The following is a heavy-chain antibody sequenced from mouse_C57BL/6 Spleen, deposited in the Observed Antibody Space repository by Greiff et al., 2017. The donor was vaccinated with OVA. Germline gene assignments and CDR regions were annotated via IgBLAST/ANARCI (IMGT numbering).Heavy chain of an antibody. Sequence: VKLLESGPGLVAPSQSLSIPCTVSGFSLTSYGVSWVRQPPGKGLEWLGAIWGDGSTNYPSALISRLSISKDNSKSQVFLKLTGLQTDDTATYYCAKARLGPCAGWGKGALVTVYA. CDR2: IWGDGST. V-gene: IGHV2-3*01. CDR1: GFSLTSYG. D-gene: IGHD4-1*01. J-gene: IGHJ3*01. CDR3: AKARLGPCAG.